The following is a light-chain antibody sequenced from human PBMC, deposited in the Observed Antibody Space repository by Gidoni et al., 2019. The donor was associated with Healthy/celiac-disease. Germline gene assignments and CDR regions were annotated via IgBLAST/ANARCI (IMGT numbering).Light chain of an antibody. Sequence: DIQMTQSPSSLSASVGDRVTITCRASQSISSYLNWYQQKPGKALKLLIYAASSLQSGVPYRFSGSGSGTDFTLTISSLQPEDFATYYCQQSYSTLPYTFGQGTKLEIK. CDR3: QQSYSTLPYT. J-gene: IGKJ2*01. V-gene: IGKV1-39*01. CDR1: QSISSY. CDR2: AAS.